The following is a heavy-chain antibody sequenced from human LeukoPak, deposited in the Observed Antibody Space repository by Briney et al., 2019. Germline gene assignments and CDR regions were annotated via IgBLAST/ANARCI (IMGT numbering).Heavy chain of an antibody. CDR3: AKTVVVITFRFDS. CDR1: GFTFSSYG. V-gene: IGHV3-33*06. CDR2: IWYDGSNK. Sequence: GGSLRLSCAASGFTFSSYGMHWVRQAPGKGLEWVAVIWYDGSNKYYADSVKGRFTISRDNSKNTLDLQMNSLRAEDTAIYYCAKTVVVITFRFDSWGQGSLVTVSS. J-gene: IGHJ4*02. D-gene: IGHD2-21*01.